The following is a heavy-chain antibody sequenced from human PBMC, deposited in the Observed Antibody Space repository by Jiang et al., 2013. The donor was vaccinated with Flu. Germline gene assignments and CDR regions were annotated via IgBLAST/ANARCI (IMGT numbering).Heavy chain of an antibody. D-gene: IGHD5-24*01. J-gene: IGHJ4*02. V-gene: IGHV4-31*03. CDR1: GGSISSGGYY. CDR2: IYYSGST. CDR3: ATCARDGYNCVLDY. Sequence: PGLVKPSQTLSLTCTVSGGSISSGGYYWSWIRQHPGKGLEWIGYIYYSGSTYYNPSLKSRVTISVDTSKNQFSLKLSSVTAADTAVYYCATCARDGYNCVLDYWGQGTLVTVSS.